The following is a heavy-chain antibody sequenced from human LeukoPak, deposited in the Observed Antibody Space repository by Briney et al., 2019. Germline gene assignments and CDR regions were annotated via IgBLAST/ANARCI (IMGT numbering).Heavy chain of an antibody. CDR2: IYYSGSA. J-gene: IGHJ5*02. Sequence: SETLSLTCTVSGDSISSGGYYWSWIRQHPGKGLEWIGYIYYSGSAYYNPFPKSRVSISVDTSKNQFPLKLTSVAAADTALYFCARDYSRGYAWFDPWGQGILVTVSS. V-gene: IGHV4-31*03. CDR1: GDSISSGGYY. D-gene: IGHD5-12*01. CDR3: ARDYSRGYAWFDP.